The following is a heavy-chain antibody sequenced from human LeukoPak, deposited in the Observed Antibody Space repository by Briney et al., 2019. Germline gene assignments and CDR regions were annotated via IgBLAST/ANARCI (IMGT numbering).Heavy chain of an antibody. CDR2: MSPNSGNT. D-gene: IGHD2-2*01. V-gene: IGHV1-8*01. J-gene: IGHJ4*02. CDR1: GYTFTSYD. CDR3: ARVDIVVVPAAISDY. Sequence: ASVKVSCKASGYTFTSYDINWVRQATGQGLEWMGWMSPNSGNTGYAQKFQGRVTMTTDTSTSTAYMELRSLRSDDTAVYYCARVDIVVVPAAISDYWGQGTLVTVSS.